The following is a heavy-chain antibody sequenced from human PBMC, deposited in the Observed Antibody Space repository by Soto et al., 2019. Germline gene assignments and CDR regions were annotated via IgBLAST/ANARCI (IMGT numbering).Heavy chain of an antibody. CDR2: ISAYNGNT. CDR1: GYTFTSYG. D-gene: IGHD2-15*01. J-gene: IGHJ4*02. V-gene: IGHV1-18*01. Sequence: ASVKVSCKASGYTFTSYGISWVRQAPGQGLEWMGRISAYNGNTNYAQKLQGRVTMTTDTSTSTAYMELRSLRFDDTAVYYCASTCSGGSCYSGYWGQGTLVTVSS. CDR3: ASTCSGGSCYSGY.